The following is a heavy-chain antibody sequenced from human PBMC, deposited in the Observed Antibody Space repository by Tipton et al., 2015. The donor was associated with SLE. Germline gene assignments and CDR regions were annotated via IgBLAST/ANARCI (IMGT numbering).Heavy chain of an antibody. J-gene: IGHJ4*02. D-gene: IGHD3-22*01. CDR1: GFTFSTYA. Sequence: SLRLSCAASGFTFSTYAMHWVRQAPGKGLEWVAVISYDGSNNYADSVKGRFTISRDNSRNTLFLQIDSLGLEDTAVYYCARNGAGYYSAGYFDYWGPGTLVSVS. CDR3: ARNGAGYYSAGYFDY. CDR2: ISYDGSN. V-gene: IGHV3-30*14.